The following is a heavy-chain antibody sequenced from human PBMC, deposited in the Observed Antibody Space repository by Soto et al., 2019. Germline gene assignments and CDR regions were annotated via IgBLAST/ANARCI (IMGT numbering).Heavy chain of an antibody. CDR3: AKELGGYSGYDSDSDYYYYGMDV. CDR1: GFTFSSYG. Sequence: HPGGSLRLSCAASGFTFSSYGMHWVRQAPGKGLEWVAVISYDGSNKHYADSVKGRFTISRDNSKNTLYLQMNSLRAEDTTVYYCAKELGGYSGYDSDSDYYYYGMDVWGQGTTVTVSS. J-gene: IGHJ6*02. CDR2: ISYDGSNK. V-gene: IGHV3-30*18. D-gene: IGHD5-12*01.